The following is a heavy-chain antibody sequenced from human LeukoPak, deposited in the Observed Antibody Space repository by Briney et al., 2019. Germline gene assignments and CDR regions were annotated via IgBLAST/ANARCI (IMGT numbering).Heavy chain of an antibody. CDR2: ISYDGSNK. CDR3: AKDRSPWLFSYYFDY. D-gene: IGHD6-19*01. Sequence: GGSLRLSCAASGFTFSSYAMHWVRQAPGKGLEWVAVISYDGSNKYYADSVKGRFTISRDNSKNTLYLQMNSLRAEDTAVYYCAKDRSPWLFSYYFDYWGQGTLVTVSS. J-gene: IGHJ4*02. V-gene: IGHV3-30-3*01. CDR1: GFTFSSYA.